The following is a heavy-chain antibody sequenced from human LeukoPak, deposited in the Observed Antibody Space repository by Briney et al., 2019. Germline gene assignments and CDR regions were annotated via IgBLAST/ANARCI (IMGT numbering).Heavy chain of an antibody. CDR2: INPNGGGT. CDR3: ARDLAAAGPRGDY. J-gene: IGHJ4*02. CDR1: GYTFTSYG. Sequence: GASVKVSCKASGYTFTSYGISWVRQAPGQGLEWMGWINPNGGGTNYAQKFQGRVTMTRDTSISTAYMELSRLRSDDTAVYYCARDLAAAGPRGDYWGQGTLVTVSS. V-gene: IGHV1-2*02. D-gene: IGHD6-13*01.